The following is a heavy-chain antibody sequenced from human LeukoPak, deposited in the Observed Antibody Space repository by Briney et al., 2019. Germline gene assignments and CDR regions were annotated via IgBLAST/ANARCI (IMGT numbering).Heavy chain of an antibody. V-gene: IGHV3-49*04. CDR3: TRAMIVVVVAATPIYFDY. J-gene: IGHJ4*02. CDR2: IRRKAYGGTT. D-gene: IGHD2-15*01. Sequence: GGSLRLSCTASGFTFGDYAMSWVRQAPGKGVEWVGFIRRKAYGGTTEYAASVKGRFTISRDDSKSIAYLQMNSLKTEDTAVYYCTRAMIVVVVAATPIYFDYWGQGTLVTVSS. CDR1: GFTFGDYA.